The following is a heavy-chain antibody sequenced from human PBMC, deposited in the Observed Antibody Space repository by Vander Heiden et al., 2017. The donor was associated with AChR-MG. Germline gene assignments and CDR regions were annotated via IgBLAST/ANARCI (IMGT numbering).Heavy chain of an antibody. V-gene: IGHV4-34*01. CDR1: GGSFSGYY. CDR2: INHSGST. J-gene: IGHJ4*02. CDR3: ARGHRSGMASKY. D-gene: IGHD6-13*01. Sequence: QVQLQQWGAGLLKPSETLSLTCAVYGGSFSGYYWSWIRQPPGKGLEWIGEINHSGSTNYNPSLKSRVTISVDTSKNQFSLKLSSVTAADTAVYYCARGHRSGMASKYWGQGTLVTVSS.